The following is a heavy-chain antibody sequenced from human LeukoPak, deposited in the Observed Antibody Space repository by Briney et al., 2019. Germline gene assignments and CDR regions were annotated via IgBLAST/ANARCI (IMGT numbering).Heavy chain of an antibody. J-gene: IGHJ4*02. CDR2: ISTTGSSI. V-gene: IGHV3-48*03. Sequence: GGSLRLSCAASGFTFNIYAMNWVRQAPGKGLEWVSYISTTGSSIYYADSVKGRFTISRDNVKNLLYLQMNSLRAEDTAVYYCARVQRGIAVALDYWGQGTLATVSS. CDR1: GFTFNIYA. CDR3: ARVQRGIAVALDY. D-gene: IGHD6-19*01.